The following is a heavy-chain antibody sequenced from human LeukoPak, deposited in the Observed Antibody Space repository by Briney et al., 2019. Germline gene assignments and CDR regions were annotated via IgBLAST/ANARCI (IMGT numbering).Heavy chain of an antibody. Sequence: ASVKVSCKASGYTFTDYYMHWVRQAPGQGLEWMGWINPNSGGTNYAQKFQGRVTMTRDTSISTAYMELSRLRSDDTAVYYCARGGSGYDYSLDPWGQGTLVTVSS. CDR2: INPNSGGT. V-gene: IGHV1-2*02. CDR1: GYTFTDYY. J-gene: IGHJ5*02. D-gene: IGHD5-12*01. CDR3: ARGGSGYDYSLDP.